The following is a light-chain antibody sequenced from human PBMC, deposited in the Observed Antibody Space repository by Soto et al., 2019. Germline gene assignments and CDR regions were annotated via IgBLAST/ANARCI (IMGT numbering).Light chain of an antibody. CDR2: KAS. Sequence: DVQMTQSPSTLSASVGDRVTIACRASQSISSWLAWYQQKPGKAPKLLIYKASTLESGVPSNFSGSGSGTDFTLTISSLQPEDFATYYCQQLNSYPRTFGQGTKVDIK. CDR1: QSISSW. J-gene: IGKJ1*01. CDR3: QQLNSYPRT. V-gene: IGKV1-5*03.